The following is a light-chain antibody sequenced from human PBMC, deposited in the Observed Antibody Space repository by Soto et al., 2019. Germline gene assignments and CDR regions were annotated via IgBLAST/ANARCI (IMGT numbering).Light chain of an antibody. CDR1: QSINNY. V-gene: IGKV1-39*01. CDR2: AAT. Sequence: DIQMTQSPSSLSASLGDRVTITCRASQSINNYLNWYQQEEGKAPKLLIYAATSLQSGVPSRFSGSGSGTECTLTISRLQPGECATYYCQQSYNSPYTFGLGTKLEIK. J-gene: IGKJ2*01. CDR3: QQSYNSPYT.